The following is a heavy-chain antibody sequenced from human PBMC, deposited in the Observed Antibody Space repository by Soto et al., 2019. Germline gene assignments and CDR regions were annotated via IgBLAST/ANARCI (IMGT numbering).Heavy chain of an antibody. CDR3: ARDLRYDILTGYPIDY. Sequence: ASVKVSCKASGYTFTSYGISWVRQAPGQGLEWMGWISAYNGNTNYAQKLQGRVTMTTDTSTSTAYMELRSLRSDDTAVYYCARDLRYDILTGYPIDYWGQGTLVTVSS. CDR2: ISAYNGNT. V-gene: IGHV1-18*04. J-gene: IGHJ4*02. CDR1: GYTFTSYG. D-gene: IGHD3-9*01.